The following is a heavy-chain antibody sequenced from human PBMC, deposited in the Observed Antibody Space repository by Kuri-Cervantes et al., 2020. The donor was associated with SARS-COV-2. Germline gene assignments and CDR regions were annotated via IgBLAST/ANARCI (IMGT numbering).Heavy chain of an antibody. CDR1: GFTFSSYG. Sequence: LTCAASGFTFSSYGMHWVRQAPGKGLEWVAVIWYDGSNKYYADSVKGRFTISRDNSKNTLYLQMNSLRAEDTAVYYCARDLAVGATSSEYFQHWGQGTLVTVSS. CDR2: IWYDGSNK. D-gene: IGHD1-26*01. V-gene: IGHV3-33*08. J-gene: IGHJ1*01. CDR3: ARDLAVGATSSEYFQH.